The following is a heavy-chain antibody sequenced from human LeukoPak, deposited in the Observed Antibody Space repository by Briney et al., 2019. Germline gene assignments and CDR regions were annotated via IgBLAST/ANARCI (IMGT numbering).Heavy chain of an antibody. V-gene: IGHV6-1*01. CDR3: ARDRLAVAATFDY. CDR1: GGSVSSNSAA. Sequence: SQTLSLTCAISGGSVSSNSAAWNWITQSPSRGLEWLGRTYYRSKWYNDYAVSVKSRITNNSGTSKNQYSLQLSSVTPEDTAVYYCARDRLAVAATFDYWGQGTLVTVSS. D-gene: IGHD6-19*01. J-gene: IGHJ4*02. CDR2: TYYRSKWYN.